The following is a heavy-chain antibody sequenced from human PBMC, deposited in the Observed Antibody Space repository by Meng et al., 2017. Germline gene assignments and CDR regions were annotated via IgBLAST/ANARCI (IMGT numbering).Heavy chain of an antibody. CDR3: ARGGIAVAIDY. CDR2: ISAYNGNT. CDR1: GYTFTSYG. Sequence: QGQWGAVGAGGKKPGAEWKVSWKALGYTFTSYGISWVRQAPGQGLEWMGWISAYNGNTNYAQKLQGRVTMTTDTSTSTAYMELRSLRSDDTAVYYCARGGIAVAIDYWGQGTLVTVSS. J-gene: IGHJ4*02. D-gene: IGHD6-19*01. V-gene: IGHV1-18*01.